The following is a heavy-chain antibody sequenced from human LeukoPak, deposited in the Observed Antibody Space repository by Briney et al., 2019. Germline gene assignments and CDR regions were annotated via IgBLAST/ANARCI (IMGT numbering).Heavy chain of an antibody. CDR1: GFTFSSYS. Sequence: GGPLRLSCAASGFTFSSYSMNWVRQAPGKGLEWVSSISSSSSYIYYTDSVQGRFTISRDNAKNSLFLQMNSLRAEDTAVYYCARAHHRRVYDYVWGSYPYWGQGTLVTVSS. CDR3: ARAHHRRVYDYVWGSYPY. CDR2: ISSSSSYI. D-gene: IGHD3-16*02. J-gene: IGHJ4*02. V-gene: IGHV3-21*01.